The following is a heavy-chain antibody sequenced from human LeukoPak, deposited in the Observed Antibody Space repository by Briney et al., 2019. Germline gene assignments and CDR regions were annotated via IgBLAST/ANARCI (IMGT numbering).Heavy chain of an antibody. Sequence: SVKVSCKASGGTFSGYAISWVRQAPGQGLEWMGGIIPIFGTANYAQKFQGRVTITADKSTSTAYMELSSLRSEDTAVYYCARDQSGSYYDWFDPWGQGTLVTVSS. D-gene: IGHD1-26*01. V-gene: IGHV1-69*06. CDR1: GGTFSGYA. J-gene: IGHJ5*02. CDR2: IIPIFGTA. CDR3: ARDQSGSYYDWFDP.